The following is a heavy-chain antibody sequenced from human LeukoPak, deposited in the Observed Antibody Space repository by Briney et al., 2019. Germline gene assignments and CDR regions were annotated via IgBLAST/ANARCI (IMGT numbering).Heavy chain of an antibody. D-gene: IGHD1-26*01. J-gene: IGHJ4*02. CDR2: IYYSGST. V-gene: IGHV4-59*12. Sequence: PSETLSLTCTVSGGSISSYYWSWIRQPPGKGLEWIGYIYYSGSTYYNPSLKSRVTISVDTSKNQFSLKLSSVTAADTAVYYCAREREGTEGSGTWSYWGQGTLVTVSS. CDR1: GGSISSYY. CDR3: AREREGTEGSGTWSY.